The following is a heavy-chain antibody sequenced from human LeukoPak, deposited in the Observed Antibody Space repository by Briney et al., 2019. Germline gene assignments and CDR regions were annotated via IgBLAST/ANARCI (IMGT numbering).Heavy chain of an antibody. D-gene: IGHD5-12*01. CDR1: GCSISSYY. Sequence: SETLSLTCTVSGCSISSYYWSWLRQPPGKGLEWIGYIYYSGSTNYNPSLNSRVTISVDTSKNQFSLKLSSVTAADTAVYYCARGPSSSGYDSEWFDLWGQGTRVTVSS. CDR3: ARGPSSSGYDSEWFDL. J-gene: IGHJ5*01. V-gene: IGHV4-59*08. CDR2: IYYSGST.